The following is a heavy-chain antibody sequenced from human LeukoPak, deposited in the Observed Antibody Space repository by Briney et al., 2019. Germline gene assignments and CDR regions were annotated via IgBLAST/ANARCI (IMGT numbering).Heavy chain of an antibody. V-gene: IGHV3-66*02. Sequence: GSMKLSCAAAGFTFSSYYTAWDRHAPGEWLEWDSLTHTVGGTCCAGSLEGQLTISRENSKNTLFLQMNVLRPEDTAVYYCARDRSYDTYYFYMDVWGKGTTVTVSS. CDR2: THTVGGT. D-gene: IGHD5-18*01. CDR3: ARDRSYDTYYFYMDV. J-gene: IGHJ6*03. CDR1: GFTFSSYY.